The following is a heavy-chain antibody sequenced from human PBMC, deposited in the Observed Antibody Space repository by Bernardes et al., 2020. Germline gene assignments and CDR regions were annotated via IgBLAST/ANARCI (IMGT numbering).Heavy chain of an antibody. V-gene: IGHV1-2*02. CDR2: INPNSGGT. CDR1: GYTFTGYY. J-gene: IGHJ3*02. Sequence: ASVKVSCKASGYTFTGYYMHWVRQAPGQGLEWMGWINPNSGGTNYAQKFQGRVTMTRDTSISTAYMELSRLRSDDTAVYYCARDSLLWFGELLSLHDAFDIWGQGTMVTVSS. D-gene: IGHD3-10*01. CDR3: ARDSLLWFGELLSLHDAFDI.